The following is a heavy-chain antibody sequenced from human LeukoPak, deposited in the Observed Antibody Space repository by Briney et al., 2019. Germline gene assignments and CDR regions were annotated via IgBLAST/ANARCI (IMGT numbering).Heavy chain of an antibody. D-gene: IGHD2-21*02. V-gene: IGHV1-46*01. CDR3: ARDAAYCGGDCYPTSYYYYYYMDV. CDR1: GYTFTSYY. J-gene: IGHJ6*03. CDR2: INPSGGST. Sequence: ASVKVSCKASGYTFTSYYMHWVRQAPGQGLEWMGIINPSGGSTSYAQKFQGRVTMTRDTSTSTVYMELSSLRSEDTAVYYCARDAAYCGGDCYPTSYYYYYYMDVWGKGTTVTISS.